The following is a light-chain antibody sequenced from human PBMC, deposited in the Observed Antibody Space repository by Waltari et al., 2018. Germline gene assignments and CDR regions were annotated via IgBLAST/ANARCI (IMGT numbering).Light chain of an antibody. CDR2: AAS. CDR1: QGISNY. CDR3: QKYNSATPRT. V-gene: IGKV1-27*01. Sequence: DVVMTQSPSSLSASVGDRVTITCRASQGISNYLAWYQQQPGKVPKLLIYAASTLQSGVPSRFSGSGSGTDCTLTISSLQPEDVATYYCQKYNSATPRTFGQGTKVEIK. J-gene: IGKJ1*01.